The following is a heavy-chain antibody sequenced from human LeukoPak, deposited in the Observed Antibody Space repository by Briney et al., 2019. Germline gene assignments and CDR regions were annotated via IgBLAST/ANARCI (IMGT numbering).Heavy chain of an antibody. CDR2: IYHSGST. V-gene: IGHV4-30-2*01. J-gene: IGHJ4*02. Sequence: SETLSLTCAVSGVSISSSGYSWNWIRQPPGKGLEWIGYIYHSGSTYFNPSLKSRVTISLDKSKNQFSLKLSSVTAADTAVYYCARARSSGWYGPYYFDYWGQGTLVTVSS. CDR1: GVSISSSGYS. D-gene: IGHD6-19*01. CDR3: ARARSSGWYGPYYFDY.